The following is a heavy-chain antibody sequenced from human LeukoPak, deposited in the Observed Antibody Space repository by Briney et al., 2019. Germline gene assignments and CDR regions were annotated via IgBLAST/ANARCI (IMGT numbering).Heavy chain of an antibody. J-gene: IGHJ6*02. Sequence: GESLKISCRASGYSFTTYWIGWVRQMPGKGLEWMGVIFPADSDTRYSPSFQGQVTISADKSISTAYLQWSSLEASDTAMYYCARPGYSSYGMDVWGQGTTVTVSS. CDR2: IFPADSDT. CDR3: ARPGYSSYGMDV. V-gene: IGHV5-51*01. D-gene: IGHD5-18*01. CDR1: GYSFTTYW.